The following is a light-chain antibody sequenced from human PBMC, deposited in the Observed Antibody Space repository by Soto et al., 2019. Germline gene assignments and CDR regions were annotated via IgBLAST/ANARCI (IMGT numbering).Light chain of an antibody. V-gene: IGLV2-14*03. CDR3: FSYTSSTMYV. J-gene: IGLJ1*01. Sequence: QSALTQPASVSGSPEQSITISCTGSSSDIGGYKYVSWYQHHPGKAPQLIIFDVINRPSGVSNRFSGSKSGNTASLTIFGLQAEDEADYYCFSYTSSTMYVFGTGTKLTVL. CDR2: DVI. CDR1: SSDIGGYKY.